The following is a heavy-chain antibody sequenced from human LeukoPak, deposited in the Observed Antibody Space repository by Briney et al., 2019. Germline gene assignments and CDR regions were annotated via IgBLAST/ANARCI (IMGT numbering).Heavy chain of an antibody. CDR2: IYPGDSNT. V-gene: IGHV5-51*01. J-gene: IGHJ4*02. CDR1: GYSFTSYW. Sequence: GGSLKISCQGSGYSFTSYWIGWVRQMTGKGLEWMGIIYPGDSNTRYSPSFQGQVTISADKSISTAYLQWSSLKASDTAMYYCAICPSSGCDYWGQGTLVTVSS. D-gene: IGHD6-19*01. CDR3: AICPSSGCDY.